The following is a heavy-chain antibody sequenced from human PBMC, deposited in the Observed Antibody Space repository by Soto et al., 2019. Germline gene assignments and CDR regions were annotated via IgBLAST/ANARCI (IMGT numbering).Heavy chain of an antibody. CDR1: GFTFSSYA. CDR3: AREGIAVAGVYYYFDY. J-gene: IGHJ4*02. D-gene: IGHD6-19*01. Sequence: GGSLRLSCAASGFTFSSYAMHWVRQAPGKGLEWVAVISYDGSNKYYADSVKGRFTISRDNSKNTLYLQMNSLRAEDTAVYYCAREGIAVAGVYYYFDYWGQGTLVTVSS. CDR2: ISYDGSNK. V-gene: IGHV3-30-3*01.